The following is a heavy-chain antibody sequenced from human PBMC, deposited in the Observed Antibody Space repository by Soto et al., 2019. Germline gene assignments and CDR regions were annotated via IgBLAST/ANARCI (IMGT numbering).Heavy chain of an antibody. CDR3: ARGGGSGSWYGYYYYGMDV. J-gene: IGHJ6*02. V-gene: IGHV1-18*01. D-gene: IGHD3-10*01. Sequence: QVQLVQSGAEVKKPGASVKVSCKASGYTFTSYGISWVRQAPGQGLEWMGWISAYNGNTNYAQKLQGRVTMTTDTXXSXAXXELRSLRSDDTAVYYCARGGGSGSWYGYYYYGMDVWGQGTTVTVSS. CDR1: GYTFTSYG. CDR2: ISAYNGNT.